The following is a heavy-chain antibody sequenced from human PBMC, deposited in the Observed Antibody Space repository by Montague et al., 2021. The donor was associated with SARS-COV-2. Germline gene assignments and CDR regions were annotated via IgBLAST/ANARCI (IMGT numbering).Heavy chain of an antibody. J-gene: IGHJ6*02. V-gene: IGHV6-1*01. CDR1: GDSVSSNSAA. CDR3: ARGLWFGELLNRYYYYGMDV. CDR2: TYYRSKWYN. D-gene: IGHD3-10*01. Sequence: CAISGDSVSSNSAAWNWIRQSPSRGLEWLGRTYYRSKWYNDYAVSVKSRITTNPDTSKNQFSLQLNSVTPEDTAVYYCARGLWFGELLNRYYYYGMDVWGQGTTVTVSS.